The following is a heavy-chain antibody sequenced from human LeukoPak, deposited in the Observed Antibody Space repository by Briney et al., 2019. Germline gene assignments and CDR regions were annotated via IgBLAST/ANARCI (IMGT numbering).Heavy chain of an antibody. Sequence: ASVKVSCKASGYTFTSYAMHWVRQAPGQRLEWMGWINAGDGNTKYSQKFQGRVTITRDTSASTAYMELSILRSEDTAVYYCARDFPFGTESFSGDFDYWGQGTLVTVSS. CDR1: GYTFTSYA. J-gene: IGHJ4*02. CDR2: INAGDGNT. CDR3: ARDFPFGTESFSGDFDY. D-gene: IGHD3-10*01. V-gene: IGHV1-3*01.